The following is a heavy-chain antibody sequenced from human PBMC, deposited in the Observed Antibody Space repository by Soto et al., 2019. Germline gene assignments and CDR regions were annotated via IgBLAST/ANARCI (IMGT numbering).Heavy chain of an antibody. CDR2: IWYDGSNK. Sequence: GGSLRLSCAASGFTFSSYGMHWVRQAPGKGLEWVAVIWYDGSNKYYADSVKGRFTISRDNSKNTLYLQMNSLRAEDTAVYYCARDQLVSGSYQGYYYGMDVWGQGTTVTVSS. D-gene: IGHD1-26*01. CDR1: GFTFSSYG. CDR3: ARDQLVSGSYQGYYYGMDV. V-gene: IGHV3-33*01. J-gene: IGHJ6*02.